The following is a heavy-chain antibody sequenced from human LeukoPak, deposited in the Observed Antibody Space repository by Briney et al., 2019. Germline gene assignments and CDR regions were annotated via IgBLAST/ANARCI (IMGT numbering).Heavy chain of an antibody. CDR2: INHSGST. Sequence: SETLSLTRAVYGGSFSGYYWSWIRQPPGKGLEWIGEINHSGSTNYNPSLKSRVTISVDTSKNQFSLELSSVTAADTAVYYCARRERVYCSSTSCYTGAGSYYYYYYMDVWGKGTTVTVSS. CDR1: GGSFSGYY. J-gene: IGHJ6*03. V-gene: IGHV4-34*01. CDR3: ARRERVYCSSTSCYTGAGSYYYYYYMDV. D-gene: IGHD2-2*02.